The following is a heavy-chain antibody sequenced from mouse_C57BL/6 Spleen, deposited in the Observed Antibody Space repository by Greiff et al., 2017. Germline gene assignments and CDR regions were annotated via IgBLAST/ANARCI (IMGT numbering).Heavy chain of an antibody. J-gene: IGHJ1*03. V-gene: IGHV1-55*01. CDR2: IYPGSGST. CDR1: GYTFTSYW. D-gene: IGHD2-4*01. Sequence: QVQLQQSGAELVKPGASVKMSCKASGYTFTSYWITWVKQRPGQGLEWIGDIYPGSGSTNYNEKFKSKATLTVDTSSSTDYMQLSSLTSEDSAVYYCAREDDYDDGNWDFDVWGTGTTVTVAS. CDR3: AREDDYDDGNWDFDV.